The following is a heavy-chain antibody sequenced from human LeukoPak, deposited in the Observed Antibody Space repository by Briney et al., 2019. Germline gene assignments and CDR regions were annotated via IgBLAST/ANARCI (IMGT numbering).Heavy chain of an antibody. D-gene: IGHD3-22*01. CDR1: GYTFKTYS. J-gene: IGHJ3*02. CDR2: ISGYNGHT. V-gene: IGHV1-18*04. CDR3: ARGPDTSGYEATPDCFDI. Sequence: GDSVKVSCKASGYTFKTYSIAWVRQAPGQGLEWMGWISGYNGHTNYAQQAQGRVTMTTDTSTSTAYMELRSLRFDDTAVYYCARGPDTSGYEATPDCFDIWGQGTRVSVS.